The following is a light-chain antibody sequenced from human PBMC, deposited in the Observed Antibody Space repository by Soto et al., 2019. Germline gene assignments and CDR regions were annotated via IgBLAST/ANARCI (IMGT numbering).Light chain of an antibody. CDR3: SSYTGSSINTVV. CDR1: SNDIGKYNY. CDR2: EVS. Sequence: QSALTQPASVSGSPGQSITISGTGTSNDIGKYNYVSWYQQHPAKAPKLMIFEVSNRPSGVSNRFSGSKSGNTASLNISGLQAEDDAEYYCSSYTGSSINTVVFGGGTKVTVL. V-gene: IGLV2-14*01. J-gene: IGLJ2*01.